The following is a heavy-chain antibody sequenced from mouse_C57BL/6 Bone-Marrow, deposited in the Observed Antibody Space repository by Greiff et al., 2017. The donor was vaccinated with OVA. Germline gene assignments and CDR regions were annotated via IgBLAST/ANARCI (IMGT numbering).Heavy chain of an antibody. D-gene: IGHD1-1*01. Sequence: EVQGVESGGGLVKPGGSLKLSCAASGFTFSSYAMSWVRQTPEKRLAWVATISDGGSYTYYPDNVKGRFTISRDNAKNNLYLQMSHLKSEDTAMYYCARVGYYYGSSSFAYWGQGTLVTVSA. CDR1: GFTFSSYA. CDR2: ISDGGSYT. J-gene: IGHJ3*01. V-gene: IGHV5-4*01. CDR3: ARVGYYYGSSSFAY.